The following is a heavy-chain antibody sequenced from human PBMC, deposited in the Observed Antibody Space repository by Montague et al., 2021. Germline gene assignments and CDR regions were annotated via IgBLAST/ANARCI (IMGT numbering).Heavy chain of an antibody. CDR2: IRDDGGAT. CDR1: GFTFSTSW. Sequence: SLRLSCAASGFTFSTSWMSWVRQAPGKGLEWVAHIRDDGGATYHVDSVMGRFTISRDNAKNSLYLQMSSLRAEDTAVYYCARYTYYYCDYWGQGTLVTVSS. D-gene: IGHD1-26*01. V-gene: IGHV3-7*05. J-gene: IGHJ4*02. CDR3: ARYTYYYCDY.